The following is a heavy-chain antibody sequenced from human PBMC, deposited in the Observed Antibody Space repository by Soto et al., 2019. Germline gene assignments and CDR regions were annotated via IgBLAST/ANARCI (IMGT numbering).Heavy chain of an antibody. Sequence: QMQLVQSGPEVKKPGTSVKVSCKASGFTFTSSAVQWVRQARGQRLEWIGWIVVGSGNTNYAQKFQERVTITRDMSTSTAYMALSSLRSEDTAVYYCAADGGIAVAGTFDYWGQGTLVTVSS. D-gene: IGHD6-19*01. CDR2: IVVGSGNT. CDR1: GFTFTSSA. CDR3: AADGGIAVAGTFDY. V-gene: IGHV1-58*01. J-gene: IGHJ4*02.